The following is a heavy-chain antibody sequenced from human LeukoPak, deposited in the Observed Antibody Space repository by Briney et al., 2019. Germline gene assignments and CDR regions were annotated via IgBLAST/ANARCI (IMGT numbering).Heavy chain of an antibody. D-gene: IGHD3-3*01. CDR2: MNPNSGNT. Sequence: AASVKVSCKASGGTFTSYDINWVRQAPGQGLEWMGWMNPNSGNTGYAQKFQGRVTITRNTSISTAYMELSSLRSEDTAVYYCARAWSGYSRFLAYYMDVWGKGTTVTVSS. CDR1: GGTFTSYD. CDR3: ARAWSGYSRFLAYYMDV. V-gene: IGHV1-8*03. J-gene: IGHJ6*03.